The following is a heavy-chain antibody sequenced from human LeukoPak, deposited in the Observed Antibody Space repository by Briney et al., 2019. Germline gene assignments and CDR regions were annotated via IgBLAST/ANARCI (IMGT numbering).Heavy chain of an antibody. Sequence: GGSLRLSCAASGFTFDDYAMHWVRQAPGKGLEWVSGISWNSGSIGYADSVKGRFTISRDNAKNSLYLQMNSLRAEDTAVYYCARDQQRQWLGSFDYWGQGTLVTVSS. CDR2: ISWNSGSI. D-gene: IGHD3-22*01. CDR3: ARDQQRQWLGSFDY. CDR1: GFTFDDYA. V-gene: IGHV3-9*01. J-gene: IGHJ4*02.